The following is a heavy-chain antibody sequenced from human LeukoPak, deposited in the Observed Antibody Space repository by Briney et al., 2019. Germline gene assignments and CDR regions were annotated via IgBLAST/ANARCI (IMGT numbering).Heavy chain of an antibody. CDR1: GYTFTGYY. CDR2: INPNSGGT. CDR3: ARDSSGWDFDY. V-gene: IGHV1-2*06. Sequence: ASVKVSCKASGYTFTGYYMHWVRQAPGQGLEWMGRINPNSGGTNYAQKFQGRVTMTRDTSISTTYMELSRLRSDDTAVYYCARDSSGWDFDYWGQGTLVTVSS. D-gene: IGHD6-19*01. J-gene: IGHJ4*02.